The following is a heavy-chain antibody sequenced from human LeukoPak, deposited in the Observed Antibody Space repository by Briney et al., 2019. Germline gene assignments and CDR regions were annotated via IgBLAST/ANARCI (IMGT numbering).Heavy chain of an antibody. CDR3: AKRGVVIRVILVGFHKEAYYFDS. J-gene: IGHJ4*02. D-gene: IGHD3-22*01. V-gene: IGHV3-23*01. CDR1: GITLSNYG. Sequence: GGSLRLSCAVSGITLSNYGMSWVRQAPGKGLEWVAGISDSGGRTNYADSVKGRFTISRDNPKNTLYLQMNSLRAEDTAVYFCAKRGVVIRVILVGFHKEAYYFDSWGQGALVTISS. CDR2: ISDSGGRT.